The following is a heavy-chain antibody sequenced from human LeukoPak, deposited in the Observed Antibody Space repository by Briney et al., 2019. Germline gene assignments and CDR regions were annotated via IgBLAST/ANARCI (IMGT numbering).Heavy chain of an antibody. CDR1: GGSISTYY. Sequence: PSETLSLTCTVSGGSISTYYWSWVRKPPGQGLEWMGHIYNSWSTNCSPSLKSRVTISGASSKTHCSRKLSSVTAADTAVYYCARFKRAGGWSYFDYWGQGTPVTVSS. J-gene: IGHJ4*02. V-gene: IGHV4-59*01. CDR3: ARFKRAGGWSYFDY. D-gene: IGHD6-19*01. CDR2: IYNSWST.